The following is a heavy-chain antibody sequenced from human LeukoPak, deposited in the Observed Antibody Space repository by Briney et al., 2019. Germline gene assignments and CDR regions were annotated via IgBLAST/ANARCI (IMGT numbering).Heavy chain of an antibody. D-gene: IGHD4-23*01. V-gene: IGHV3-7*01. CDR3: AKGGNSPYYFDY. CDR1: GFTFSSYW. Sequence: PGGSLRLSCAASGFTFSSYWMSWVRQAPGKGLEWVANIKQGGSEKYYVDSVKGRFTISRDNAKNSLYLQMNSLRAEDTAVYYCAKGGNSPYYFDYWGQGTLVTISS. CDR2: IKQGGSEK. J-gene: IGHJ4*02.